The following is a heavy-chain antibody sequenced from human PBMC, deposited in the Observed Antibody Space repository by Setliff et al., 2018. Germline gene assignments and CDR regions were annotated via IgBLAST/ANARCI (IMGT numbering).Heavy chain of an antibody. Sequence: ESLKISCKGSGYSFTSYWIGWVRQTPGKGLEWMGTIYPGNADTRYSPSFQGQVTISTDTSINTAFLQWNNLKASDTAVYYCARRGERFFNWFDPWGQGTLVTVSS. CDR2: IYPGNADT. CDR1: GYSFTSYW. CDR3: ARRGERFFNWFDP. D-gene: IGHD2-21*01. V-gene: IGHV5-51*01. J-gene: IGHJ5*02.